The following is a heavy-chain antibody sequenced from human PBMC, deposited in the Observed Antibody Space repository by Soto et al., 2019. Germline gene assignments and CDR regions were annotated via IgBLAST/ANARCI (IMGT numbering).Heavy chain of an antibody. CDR3: ARAPPDIVVGGDYYYYYYMDV. Sequence: ASVKVSCKASGYTFTSYYMHWVRQAPGQGLEWMGIINPSGGSTSYAQKFQGRVTMTRDTSTSTVYMELSSLRSEDTAVYYCARAPPDIVVGGDYYYYYYMDVLGKRTTVTVSS. J-gene: IGHJ6*03. D-gene: IGHD2-2*01. V-gene: IGHV1-46*03. CDR2: INPSGGST. CDR1: GYTFTSYY.